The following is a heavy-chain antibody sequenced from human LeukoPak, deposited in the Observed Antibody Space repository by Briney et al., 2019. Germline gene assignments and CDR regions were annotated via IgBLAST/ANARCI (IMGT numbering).Heavy chain of an antibody. CDR2: IYYSGST. D-gene: IGHD3-22*01. CDR1: GGSISSYY. J-gene: IGHJ3*02. CDR3: ARRSRYDSSGYYYPWAFDI. V-gene: IGHV4-59*08. Sequence: SETLSLTCTVSGGSISSYYWSWIRQPPGKGLEWIGYIYYSGSTNYNPSLKSRVTISVDTSKNQFSLKLSSVTAADTAVYYCARRSRYDSSGYYYPWAFDIWGQGTMVTVSS.